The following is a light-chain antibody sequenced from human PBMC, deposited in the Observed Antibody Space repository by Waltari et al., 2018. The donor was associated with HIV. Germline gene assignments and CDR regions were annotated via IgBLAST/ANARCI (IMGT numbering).Light chain of an antibody. V-gene: IGLV2-11*01. CDR3: CSYAGTYKV. CDR1: SSDVGYYNR. J-gene: IGLJ1*01. CDR2: DVR. Sequence: QSAPTQPRSVSGSLGLSVSISCTGTSSDVGYYNRVSWYQQHPGKAPKLIIYDVRERPSGVADRFSASKSANTASLTISRLQADDEAEYYCCSYAGTYKVFGTGTQVTVL.